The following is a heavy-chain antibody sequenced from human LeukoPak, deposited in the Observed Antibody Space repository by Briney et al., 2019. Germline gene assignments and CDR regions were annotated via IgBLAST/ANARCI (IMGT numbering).Heavy chain of an antibody. J-gene: IGHJ2*01. CDR2: ISWNSGSI. CDR3: AKLVGATTSDWYFDL. Sequence: GGSLRLSCAASGFTFDDYAMHWVRHAPGKGLEWVSGISWNSGSIGYADSVKGRFTISRDNAKNSLYLEMNSLRAEDTALYYCAKLVGATTSDWYFDLWGRGTLVTVSS. V-gene: IGHV3-9*01. D-gene: IGHD1-26*01. CDR1: GFTFDDYA.